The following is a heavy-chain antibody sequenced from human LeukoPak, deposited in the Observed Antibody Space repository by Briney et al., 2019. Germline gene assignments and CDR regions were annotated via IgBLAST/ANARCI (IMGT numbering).Heavy chain of an antibody. CDR1: GGTFTSYA. J-gene: IGHJ1*01. D-gene: IGHD3-22*01. CDR3: ARANYYDSSGYLN. CDR2: IIPILGIA. Sequence: SVKVSCKASGGTFTSYAISWVRQAPGQGLEWMGRIIPILGIANYAQKFQGRVTITADKSTSTAYMELSSLRSEDTAVYYCARANYYDSSGYLNWGQGTLVTVSS. V-gene: IGHV1-69*04.